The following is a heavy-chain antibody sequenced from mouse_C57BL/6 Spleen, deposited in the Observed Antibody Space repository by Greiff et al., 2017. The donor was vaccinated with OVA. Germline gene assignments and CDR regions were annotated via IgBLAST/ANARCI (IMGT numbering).Heavy chain of an antibody. V-gene: IGHV5-4*01. Sequence: EVNVVESGGGLVKPGGSLKLSCAASGFTFSSYAMSWVRQTPEKRLEWVATISDGGSYTYYPDNVKGRFTISRDNAKNNLYLQMSHLKSEDTAMYYCARDSGYGWFAYWGQGTLVTVSA. CDR3: ARDSGYGWFAY. CDR1: GFTFSSYA. CDR2: ISDGGSYT. D-gene: IGHD2-2*01. J-gene: IGHJ3*01.